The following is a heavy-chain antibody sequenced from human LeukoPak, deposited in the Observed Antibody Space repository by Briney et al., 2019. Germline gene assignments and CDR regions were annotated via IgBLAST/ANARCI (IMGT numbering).Heavy chain of an antibody. J-gene: IGHJ4*02. CDR3: AKDVVAAINYFDY. D-gene: IGHD1-26*01. V-gene: IGHV3-11*05. CDR1: GFTFSDYY. CDR2: ISKSSSYT. Sequence: GGSLRLSCAASGFTFSDYYMSWIRQAPGKGLEWVSFISKSSSYTKYADSVKGRFTISRDNSKNTLCLQMNSLRAEDTAVYYCAKDVVAAINYFDYWGQGTLVTVSS.